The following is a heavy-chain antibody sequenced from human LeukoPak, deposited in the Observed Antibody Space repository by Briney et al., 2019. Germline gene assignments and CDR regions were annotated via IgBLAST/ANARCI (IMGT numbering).Heavy chain of an antibody. D-gene: IGHD3-9*01. CDR3: AKDLGYDILTGHLGGYYYHGMDV. J-gene: IGHJ6*02. CDR1: GFTFSSYA. V-gene: IGHV3-23*01. CDR2: LSGSGAST. Sequence: PGGSLRLSCAASGFTFSSYAMSWVRQAPGKGLEWVSALSGSGASTYYADSVKGRFTISRDNSKNTLYLQMTSLRAEDTAVYYCAKDLGYDILTGHLGGYYYHGMDVWGQGTTVTVSS.